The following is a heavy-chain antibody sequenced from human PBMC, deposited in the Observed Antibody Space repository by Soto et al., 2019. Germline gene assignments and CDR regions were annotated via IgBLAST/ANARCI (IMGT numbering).Heavy chain of an antibody. Sequence: QVQLQESGPGLVKPSETLSLTCIVSGGYITSYFWSWIRQPPGKGLEWIGDFYNSGSTNYNPSLKSRATIRGDTSKNHFSVQRTSVTEEDTAVYYCARVAIPTHSWFDPWGQGTLVTVSS. D-gene: IGHD2-2*02. V-gene: IGHV4-59*01. J-gene: IGHJ5*02. CDR1: GGYITSYF. CDR2: FYNSGST. CDR3: ARVAIPTHSWFDP.